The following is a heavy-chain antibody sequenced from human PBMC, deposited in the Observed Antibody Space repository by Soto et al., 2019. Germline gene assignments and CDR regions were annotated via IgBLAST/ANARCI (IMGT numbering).Heavy chain of an antibody. CDR2: IYYSGST. CDR1: GGSTSTDY. D-gene: IGHD3-22*01. V-gene: IGHV4-59*01. J-gene: IGHJ4*01. Sequence: PEPRSRTQGVSGGSTSTDYWNGCRQPPGKGLEWIGYIYYSGSTNDNPSLKRRVTISVDTSKNQFSLKLNSVTAADTAVYYCSRESYYYDNSGAKSRGFPYSGHGSLLTVS. CDR3: SRESYYYDNSGAKSRGFPY.